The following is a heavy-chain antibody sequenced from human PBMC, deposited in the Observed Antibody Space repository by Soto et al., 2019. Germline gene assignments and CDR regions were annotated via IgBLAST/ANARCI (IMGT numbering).Heavy chain of an antibody. J-gene: IGHJ5*01. Sequence: DVQLLESGGGLVQPGGSLTLSCAASRFTFSDFAMSWVRQAPGKGLEWVSSIGGLGSDTYYADPVKGRCTISRDNSKNTLYLQMDGLRDEDTALYYCAKDAVPYNGKWDWFDSWGQGTLVIVS. V-gene: IGHV3-23*01. D-gene: IGHD1-20*01. CDR2: IGGLGSDT. CDR3: AKDAVPYNGKWDWFDS. CDR1: RFTFSDFA.